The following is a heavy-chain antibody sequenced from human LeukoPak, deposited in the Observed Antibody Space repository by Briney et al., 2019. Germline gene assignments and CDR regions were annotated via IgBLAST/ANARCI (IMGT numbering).Heavy chain of an antibody. V-gene: IGHV3-9*01. D-gene: IGHD2-15*01. CDR1: GFTFDDYA. CDR2: ISWSSGSI. J-gene: IGHJ3*01. Sequence: GRSLRLSCAASGFTFDDYAMHWVRQAPGKGLEWVSGISWSSGSIGYADSVKGRFTISRDDAKNSLFLEMTRLRDDDTAVYFCARGFCSGGTCYRVTGTFDVWGLGTMVTVSS. CDR3: ARGFCSGGTCYRVTGTFDV.